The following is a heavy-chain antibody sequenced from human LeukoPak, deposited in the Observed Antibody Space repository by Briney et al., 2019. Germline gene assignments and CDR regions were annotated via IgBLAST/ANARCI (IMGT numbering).Heavy chain of an antibody. D-gene: IGHD3-3*01. CDR3: ARFGGPHAFDI. Sequence: SETLSLTCTVSGYSISIGYYWGWIRQPPGKGLEWIGSVYHSGSTYYNPSLKSRVTISVDTSKNQFSLKLNSVTAADTAVYYCARFGGPHAFDIWGQGTMVTVSS. J-gene: IGHJ3*02. CDR2: VYHSGST. CDR1: GYSISIGYY. V-gene: IGHV4-38-2*02.